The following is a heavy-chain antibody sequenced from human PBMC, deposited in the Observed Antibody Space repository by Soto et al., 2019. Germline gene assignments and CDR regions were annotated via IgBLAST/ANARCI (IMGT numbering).Heavy chain of an antibody. CDR1: VGAISSYY. V-gene: IGHV4-59*01. CDR3: ARGGGWLQPLYYYYDMDV. J-gene: IGHJ6*02. CDR2: IYYSGST. D-gene: IGHD5-12*01. Sequence: SETLSLTCTVSVGAISSYYWSWIRQPPGKGLEWIGYIYYSGSTNYNPSLKSRVTISVDTSKNQFSLQLSSVTAADTAVYYCARGGGWLQPLYYYYDMDVWGQGTTVTVSS.